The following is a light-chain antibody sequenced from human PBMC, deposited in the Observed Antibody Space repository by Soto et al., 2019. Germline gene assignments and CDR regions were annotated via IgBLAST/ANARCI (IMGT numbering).Light chain of an antibody. CDR2: GAS. J-gene: IGKJ5*01. Sequence: EIVMTQSPATLSVSPGEGATLSCRASQSVGSSLAWYQQKPGQAPRLLIFGASTRATGLPARFSGSGSGTEFTLTISSLQSEDFAVYYCQQYNNWPPLFGQGTRLEI. CDR1: QSVGSS. V-gene: IGKV3-15*01. CDR3: QQYNNWPPL.